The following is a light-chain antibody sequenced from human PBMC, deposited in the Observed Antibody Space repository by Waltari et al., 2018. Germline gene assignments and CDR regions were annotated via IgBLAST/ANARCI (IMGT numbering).Light chain of an antibody. CDR2: AAS. V-gene: IGKV1-39*01. J-gene: IGKJ1*01. Sequence: DLQMTQSPSSLSASVGDRVTITCRASQSISSYLNWYQQKPGKAPKLLIYAASSLQSGVPSRFSGSGSGTDFTLTISSLQPEDFATYYCQQSYSISWTFGQGTKVEIK. CDR3: QQSYSISWT. CDR1: QSISSY.